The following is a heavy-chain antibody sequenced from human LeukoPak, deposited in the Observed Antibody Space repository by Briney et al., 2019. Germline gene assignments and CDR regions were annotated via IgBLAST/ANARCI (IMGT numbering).Heavy chain of an antibody. Sequence: ASVKVSCKASGYTFTGYYMHWVRQAPGQGLEWMGWINPNSGGTNYAQKFQGRVTMTRDTSISIAYMELSRLRSDDTAVYYCAREALVGDGYNQNPNWFDPWGQGTLVTVSS. CDR3: AREALVGDGYNQNPNWFDP. J-gene: IGHJ5*02. D-gene: IGHD5-24*01. CDR2: INPNSGGT. CDR1: GYTFTGYY. V-gene: IGHV1-2*02.